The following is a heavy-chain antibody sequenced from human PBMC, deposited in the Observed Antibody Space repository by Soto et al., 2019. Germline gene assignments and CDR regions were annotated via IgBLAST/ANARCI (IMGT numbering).Heavy chain of an antibody. J-gene: IGHJ4*02. CDR3: ARGGGIAARFDY. D-gene: IGHD6-6*01. V-gene: IGHV4-34*01. Sequence: PSETLSLTCAVYGGSFSGYYWSWIRQPPGKGLEWIGEINHSGSTNYNPSLKSRVTISVDTSKNQFSLKLSSVTAADTAVYYCARGGGIAARFDYWGQGTLVTVSS. CDR2: INHSGST. CDR1: GGSFSGYY.